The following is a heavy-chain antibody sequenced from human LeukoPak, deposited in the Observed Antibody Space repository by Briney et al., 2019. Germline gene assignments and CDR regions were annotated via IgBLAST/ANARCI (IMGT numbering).Heavy chain of an antibody. Sequence: SEILSLTCSVSGGSISGYYWSWIRQPPGKGLEWIGYIYSSGSTKYNPSLTSRVTISVDTSKNQFSLKLTSVTAADTAVYYCGRGGQIGLLPFDYWGQGTLVTVSS. CDR1: GGSISGYY. CDR2: IYSSGST. CDR3: GRGGQIGLLPFDY. D-gene: IGHD2-15*01. J-gene: IGHJ4*02. V-gene: IGHV4-59*01.